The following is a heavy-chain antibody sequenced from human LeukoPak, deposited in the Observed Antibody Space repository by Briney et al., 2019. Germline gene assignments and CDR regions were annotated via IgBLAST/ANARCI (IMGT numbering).Heavy chain of an antibody. CDR2: IYHSGST. CDR1: GGSFSGYY. V-gene: IGHV4-34*01. D-gene: IGHD3-3*01. J-gene: IGHJ4*02. CDR3: ARGRGGYFDY. Sequence: SETLSLTCAVYGGSFSGYYWSWIRQPPGKGLEWIGSIYHSGSTYYNPSLKSRVTISVDTSKNQFSLKLSSVTAADTAVYYCARGRGGYFDYWGQGTLVTVSS.